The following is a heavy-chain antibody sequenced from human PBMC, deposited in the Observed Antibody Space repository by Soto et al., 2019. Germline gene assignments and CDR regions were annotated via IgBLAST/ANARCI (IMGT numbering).Heavy chain of an antibody. D-gene: IGHD3-10*01. CDR1: GFTFSSYA. CDR2: ISGSGGST. Sequence: EVQLLESGGGLVQPGGSLRLSCAASGFTFSSYAMSCVRQAPGKGLEWVSAISGSGGSTYYADSVKGRFTISRDNSKNTLYLQMHSLRAEDTAVYYCAKGLVDPITMVRGVTRWGQGTLVTVSS. J-gene: IGHJ4*02. CDR3: AKGLVDPITMVRGVTR. V-gene: IGHV3-23*01.